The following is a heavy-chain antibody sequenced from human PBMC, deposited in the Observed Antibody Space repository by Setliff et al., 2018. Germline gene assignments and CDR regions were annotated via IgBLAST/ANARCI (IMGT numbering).Heavy chain of an antibody. CDR1: GYTFTSYY. D-gene: IGHD6-13*01. CDR3: AKSGIIAAAGYYFDY. V-gene: IGHV1-46*01. CDR2: INPSGGST. J-gene: IGHJ4*02. Sequence: ASVKVSCKASGYTFTSYYMHWVRQAPGQGLEWMGIINPSGGSTSHAQKFQGRVTMTRDTSTSTVYMELSSLRSEDTAVYYCAKSGIIAAAGYYFDYWGQGTLVTVSS.